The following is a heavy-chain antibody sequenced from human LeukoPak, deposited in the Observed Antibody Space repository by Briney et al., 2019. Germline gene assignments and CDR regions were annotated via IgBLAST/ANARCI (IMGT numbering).Heavy chain of an antibody. CDR1: GFTFSSYA. V-gene: IGHV3-23*01. J-gene: IGHJ4*02. Sequence: PGGSLRLSCAASGFTFSSYAMSWVRQAPGKGLEWVPAISGSGGSTYYADSVKGRFTISRDNSKNTLYLQMNSLRAEDTAVYYCARAYGDYVPFDYWGQGTLVTVSS. CDR2: ISGSGGST. CDR3: ARAYGDYVPFDY. D-gene: IGHD4-17*01.